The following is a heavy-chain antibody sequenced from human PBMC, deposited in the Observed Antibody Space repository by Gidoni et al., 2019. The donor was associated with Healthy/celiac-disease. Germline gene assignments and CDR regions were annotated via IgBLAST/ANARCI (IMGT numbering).Heavy chain of an antibody. Sequence: QVQLVESGGGVVQPGRSLRLSCAASGFTFSSYGMHWVRQAPGKGLEWVAVIWYDGSNKYYADSVKGRFTISRDNSKNTLYLQMNSLRAEDTAVYYCARADQYCSSTSCYYFQHWGQGTLVTVSS. J-gene: IGHJ1*01. D-gene: IGHD2-2*01. CDR3: ARADQYCSSTSCYYFQH. CDR2: IWYDGSNK. V-gene: IGHV3-33*01. CDR1: GFTFSSYG.